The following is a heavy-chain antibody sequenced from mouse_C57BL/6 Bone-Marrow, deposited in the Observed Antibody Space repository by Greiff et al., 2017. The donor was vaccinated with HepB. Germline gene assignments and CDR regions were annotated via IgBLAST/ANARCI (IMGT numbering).Heavy chain of an antibody. Sequence: EVQLQESGGGLVQPGGSMKLSCVASGFTFSNYWMNWVRQSPEKGLEWVAQIRLKSDNYATHYAESVKGRFTISRDDSKSSVYLQMNNLRAEDTGIYYCTGIYAMDYWGQGTSVTVSS. J-gene: IGHJ4*01. V-gene: IGHV6-3*01. CDR3: TGIYAMDY. CDR1: GFTFSNYW. CDR2: IRLKSDNYAT.